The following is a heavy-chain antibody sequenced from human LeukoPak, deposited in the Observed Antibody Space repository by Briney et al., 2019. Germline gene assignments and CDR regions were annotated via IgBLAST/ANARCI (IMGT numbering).Heavy chain of an antibody. CDR3: AKDLPINYYDSSGYYQPFDY. D-gene: IGHD3-22*01. V-gene: IGHV3-23*01. CDR1: GFTFSSYA. J-gene: IGHJ4*02. Sequence: GGSLRLSCAASGFTFSSYAMSWVRQAPGKGLEGVSAISGSGGSTYYADSVKGRFTISRDNSKNTLYLQMNSLRAEDTAVYYCAKDLPINYYDSSGYYQPFDYWGQGTLVTVSS. CDR2: ISGSGGST.